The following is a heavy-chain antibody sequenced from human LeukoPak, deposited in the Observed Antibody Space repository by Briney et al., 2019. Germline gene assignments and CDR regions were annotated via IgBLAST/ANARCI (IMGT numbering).Heavy chain of an antibody. D-gene: IGHD2-21*01. V-gene: IGHV3-21*01. CDR1: GFTFSAYS. CDR2: ISSGGSFI. Sequence: GGSLRLSCAASGFTFSAYSMNWVRQVPGKGLEWVSSISSGGSFIYYADSLRGRFTISRDNAKNSLYLQMDRLTVEDTAVYYCARAKYCGGAACFSYYYYGMDVWGQGTTVTVSS. J-gene: IGHJ6*02. CDR3: ARAKYCGGAACFSYYYYGMDV.